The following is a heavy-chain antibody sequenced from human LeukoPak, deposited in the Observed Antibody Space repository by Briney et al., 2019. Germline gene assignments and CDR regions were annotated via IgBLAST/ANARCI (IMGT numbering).Heavy chain of an antibody. Sequence: SETLSLTCAVYGGSFSGNYWSWIRQPPGKGLEWIGYIYYSGSTNYNPSLKSRVTISVDTSKNQFSLKLSSVTAADTAVYYCARQGPGYYDSSGYYDYWGQGTLVTDSS. J-gene: IGHJ4*02. CDR1: GGSFSGNY. CDR3: ARQGPGYYDSSGYYDY. V-gene: IGHV4-59*01. CDR2: IYYSGST. D-gene: IGHD3-22*01.